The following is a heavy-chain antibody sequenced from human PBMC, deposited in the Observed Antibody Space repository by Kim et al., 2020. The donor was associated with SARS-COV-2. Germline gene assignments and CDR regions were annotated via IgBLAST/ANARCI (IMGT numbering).Heavy chain of an antibody. CDR3: ARGPTYKWNDINYYYYLDV. J-gene: IGHJ6*03. CDR2: INPNSGDT. CDR1: GYTFNYYY. V-gene: IGHV1-2*06. D-gene: IGHD1-1*01. Sequence: ASVKVSCKASGYTFNYYYMHWVRQAPGQGLEWMGRINPNSGDTNYAQKFKGRVTLTRDTSINTAYVELRRLRSDDTAIYYCARGPTYKWNDINYYYYLDV.